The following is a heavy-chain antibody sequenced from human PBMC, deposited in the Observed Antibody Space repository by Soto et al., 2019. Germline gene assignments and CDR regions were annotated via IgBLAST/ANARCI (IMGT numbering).Heavy chain of an antibody. Sequence: GESLRISCKGSGYNFAGYWIAWVRQMPGKGLELMGIIYPSDSDTRYRPSFQGQVTISADKSISSAYLQWSSLRASDTAMYYCARGGVSTRTFDYWGQGTPVTAPQ. V-gene: IGHV5-51*01. J-gene: IGHJ4*02. D-gene: IGHD3-3*01. CDR1: GYNFAGYW. CDR2: IYPSDSDT. CDR3: ARGGVSTRTFDY.